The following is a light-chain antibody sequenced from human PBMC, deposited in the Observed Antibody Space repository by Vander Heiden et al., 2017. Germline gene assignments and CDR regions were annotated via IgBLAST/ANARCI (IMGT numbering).Light chain of an antibody. Sequence: ESVLTQSPATLSLSPGERPPLSCSASQSVSSYLAWYQQKPGQAPRLLIYDASNRATGIPARFSGSGSGTDFTLTISSLEPEDFAVYYCQQRTNWPPFTFGPGTKVDI. CDR3: QQRTNWPPFT. J-gene: IGKJ3*01. CDR1: QSVSSY. V-gene: IGKV3-11*01. CDR2: DAS.